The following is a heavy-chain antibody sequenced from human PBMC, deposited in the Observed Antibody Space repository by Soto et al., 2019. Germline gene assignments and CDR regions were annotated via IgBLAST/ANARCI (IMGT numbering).Heavy chain of an antibody. CDR1: GFILSDCA. CDR3: ARVLSWGSNWYYYMDV. V-gene: IGHV3-48*01. Sequence: EVQLVESGGGLVQPGGSLRLSCATSGFILSDCAMNWVRQAPGKGLEWVSYISSSSSVIDYADSVKGRFTVSRDNARNSLYLQMNSLRAEDTAVYYCARVLSWGSNWYYYMDVWGKGTTVTVSS. D-gene: IGHD7-27*01. J-gene: IGHJ6*03. CDR2: ISSSSSVI.